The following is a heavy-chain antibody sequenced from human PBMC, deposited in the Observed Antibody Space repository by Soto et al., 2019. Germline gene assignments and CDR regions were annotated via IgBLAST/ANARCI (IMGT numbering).Heavy chain of an antibody. CDR3: ATDGAVWNPHDN. CDR2: IWSDGSNK. D-gene: IGHD3-16*01. CDR1: GFTFSSYA. V-gene: IGHV3-33*01. J-gene: IGHJ4*02. Sequence: QVQPVESGGGVVQPGRSLRLSCAASGFTFSSYAMHWVRQAPGKGLEWVAIIWSDGSNKYYADSVKGRFTISRDNSKNTLYLQMNSLRVEDTAVYYCATDGAVWNPHDNWGQGTLVTVSS.